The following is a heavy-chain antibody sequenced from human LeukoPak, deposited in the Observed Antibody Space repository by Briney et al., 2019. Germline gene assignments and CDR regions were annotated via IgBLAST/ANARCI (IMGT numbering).Heavy chain of an antibody. CDR1: GGSISSSSYY. CDR2: IYYSGST. CDR3: ARVPDSSGYWGAFDI. V-gene: IGHV4-39*07. J-gene: IGHJ3*02. Sequence: SETLSLTCTVSGGSISSSSYYWGWIRQPPGKGLEWIGSIYYSGSTYYNPSLKSRVTITVDTSKNQFSLKLSSVTAADTAVYYCARVPDSSGYWGAFDIWGQGTMVTVSS. D-gene: IGHD3-22*01.